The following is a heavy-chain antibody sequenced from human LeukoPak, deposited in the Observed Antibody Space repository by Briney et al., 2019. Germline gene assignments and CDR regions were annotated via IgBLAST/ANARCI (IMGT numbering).Heavy chain of an antibody. CDR2: IYTSGST. CDR3: ARGSYYYDSSGYYYDYFDY. J-gene: IGHJ4*02. V-gene: IGHV4-4*07. D-gene: IGHD3-22*01. CDR1: GGSISSYY. Sequence: SETLSLTCTVSGGSISSYYWSWIRQPAGKGLEWIGRIYTSGSTNYNPSLKSRVTMSVGTSKNQFSLKLSSVTAADTAVYYCARGSYYYDSSGYYYDYFDYWGQGTLVTVSS.